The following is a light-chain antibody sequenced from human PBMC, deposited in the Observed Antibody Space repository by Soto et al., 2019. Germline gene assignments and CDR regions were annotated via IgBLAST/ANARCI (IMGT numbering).Light chain of an antibody. V-gene: IGKV3D-15*01. CDR3: QQYNKWPAEIT. CDR2: GAS. CDR1: QSVRTK. Sequence: ETVMTQSPATLSVSPGERATPSCRAVQSVRTKLAWYQQKPGQAPRLLIYGASSRATGIPARFSGSGSGTEFTLTISSLQSEDSGVYYCQQYNKWPAEITFGQGTRLEIK. J-gene: IGKJ5*01.